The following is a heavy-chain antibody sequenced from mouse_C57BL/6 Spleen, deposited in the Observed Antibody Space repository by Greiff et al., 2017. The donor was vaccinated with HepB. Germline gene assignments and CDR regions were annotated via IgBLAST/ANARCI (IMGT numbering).Heavy chain of an antibody. CDR3: ARGYYYGSSYEGYFDV. V-gene: IGHV5-17*01. J-gene: IGHJ1*03. D-gene: IGHD1-1*01. CDR1: GFTFSDYG. CDR2: ISSGSSTI. Sequence: DVMLVESGGGLVKPGGSLKLSCAASGFTFSDYGMHWVRQAPEKGLEWVAYISSGSSTIYYADTVKGRFTISRDTAKNTLFLQMTSLRSEDTAMYYCARGYYYGSSYEGYFDVWGTGTTVTVSS.